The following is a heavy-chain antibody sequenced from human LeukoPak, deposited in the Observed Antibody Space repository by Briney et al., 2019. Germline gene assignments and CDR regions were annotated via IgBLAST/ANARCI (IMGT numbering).Heavy chain of an antibody. CDR2: INHSGST. V-gene: IGHV4-34*01. J-gene: IGHJ5*02. Sequence: SETLSLTCAVYGGSFSGYYWSWIRQPPGKGLEWIGEINHSGSTNYNPSLKSRVTISVDTSKNQFSLKLSSVTAADTAVYYCARAAQVRFFGPWGQGTLVTVSS. CDR3: ARAAQVRFFGP. D-gene: IGHD3-3*01. CDR1: GGSFSGYY.